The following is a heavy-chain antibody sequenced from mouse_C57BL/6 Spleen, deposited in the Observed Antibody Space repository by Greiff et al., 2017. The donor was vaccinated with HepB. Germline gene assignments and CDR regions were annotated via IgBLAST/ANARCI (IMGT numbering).Heavy chain of an antibody. CDR2: INPSNGGT. J-gene: IGHJ1*03. Sequence: QVQLQQSGTELVKPGASVKLSCKASGYTFTSYWMHWVKQRPGQGLEWIGNINPSNGGTNYNEKFKSKATLTVDKSSSTAYMQLSSLTSEDSAVYYCARSGEGYIWDFDVWGTGTTVTVSS. CDR1: GYTFTSYW. CDR3: ARSGEGYIWDFDV. V-gene: IGHV1-53*01. D-gene: IGHD2-14*01.